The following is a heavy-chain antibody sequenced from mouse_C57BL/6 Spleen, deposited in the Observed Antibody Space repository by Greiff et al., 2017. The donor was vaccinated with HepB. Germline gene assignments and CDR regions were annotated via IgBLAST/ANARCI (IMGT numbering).Heavy chain of an antibody. D-gene: IGHD4-1*01. V-gene: IGHV1-15*01. J-gene: IGHJ1*03. CDR3: RANWDEGRYVDV. Sequence: QVQLQQSGAELVRPGASVTLSCKASGYTFTDYEMHWVKQTPVHGLEWIGAIDPETGGTAYNQKFKGKAILTADKSSSTAYMELRSLTSEDSAVYYCRANWDEGRYVDVWGTGTTVTVSS. CDR2: IDPETGGT. CDR1: GYTFTDYE.